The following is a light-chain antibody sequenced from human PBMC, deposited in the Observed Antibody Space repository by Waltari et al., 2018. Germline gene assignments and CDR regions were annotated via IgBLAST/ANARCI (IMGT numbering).Light chain of an antibody. V-gene: IGLV1-44*01. CDR2: RNV. Sequence: QSVLTQPPSASGTPGQRVTISCSGSSSNIGDNVVNWYQQLPGKAPKLLIYRNVHRPSGVPDRFPASKSGTSASLAISGLQSEDEADYYCAAWDDRMNGHWVFGGGTKVTVL. CDR1: SSNIGDNV. J-gene: IGLJ3*02. CDR3: AAWDDRMNGHWV.